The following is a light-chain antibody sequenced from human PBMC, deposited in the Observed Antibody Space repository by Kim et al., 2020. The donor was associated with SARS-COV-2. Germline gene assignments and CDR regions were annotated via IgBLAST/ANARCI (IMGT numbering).Light chain of an antibody. V-gene: IGKV3-15*01. CDR1: QNIRNN. J-gene: IGKJ2*04. CDR2: GAS. Sequence: EIVMTRSPATLSVSPGERATLSCRASQNIRNNLVWFQKKHGQAPRLLIYGASFRATGIPARFSGSGSGTEFTLTITDLHSEDFAIYFCHQSTYLGSFGQWTKLEI. CDR3: HQSTYLGS.